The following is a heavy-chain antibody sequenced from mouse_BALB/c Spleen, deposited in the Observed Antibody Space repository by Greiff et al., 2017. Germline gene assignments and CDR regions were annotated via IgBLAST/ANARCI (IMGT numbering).Heavy chain of an antibody. CDR1: GSTFTSYW. Sequence: VQLQQSGAELARPGASVKLSCKASGSTFTSYWMQWVKQRPGQGLEWIGAIYPGDGDTRYTQKFKGKATLTADKSSSTAYMQLSSLASEDSAVYYCAREGYDGYWGQGTTLTVSS. CDR3: AREGYDGY. D-gene: IGHD2-14*01. V-gene: IGHV1-87*01. J-gene: IGHJ2*01. CDR2: IYPGDGDT.